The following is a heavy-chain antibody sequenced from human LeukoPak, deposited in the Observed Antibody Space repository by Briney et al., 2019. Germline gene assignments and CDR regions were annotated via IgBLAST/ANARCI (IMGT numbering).Heavy chain of an antibody. V-gene: IGHV3-30*02. D-gene: IGHD3-10*01. CDR3: AKAPGVDPAP. J-gene: IGHJ5*02. Sequence: PGGSLRLSCAASGFTFSSYGMHWVHQAPGKGLEWVAFIRYDGSNKYYADSVKGRFTISRDNSKNTLYLQMNSLRAEDTAVYYCAKAPGVDPAPWGQGTLVTVSS. CDR1: GFTFSSYG. CDR2: IRYDGSNK.